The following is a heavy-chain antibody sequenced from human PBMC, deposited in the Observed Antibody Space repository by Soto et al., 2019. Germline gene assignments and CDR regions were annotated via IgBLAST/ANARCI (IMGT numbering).Heavy chain of an antibody. J-gene: IGHJ6*02. D-gene: IGHD3-10*02. CDR2: ISYDGSNK. V-gene: IGHV3-30-3*01. CDR3: ARVRKCSGSYSPYYYYYGMDV. Sequence: QVQLVESGGGVVQPGRSLRLSCAASGFTFSSYAMHWVRQAPGKGLEWVAVISYDGSNKYDADSVKGRFTISRDNSKKTLYLQMNSLTAEDTAVYYCARVRKCSGSYSPYYYYYGMDVWGQGTTVTVSS. CDR1: GFTFSSYA.